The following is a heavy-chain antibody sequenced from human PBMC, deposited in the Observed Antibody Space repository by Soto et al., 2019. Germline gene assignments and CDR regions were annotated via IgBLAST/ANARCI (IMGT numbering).Heavy chain of an antibody. CDR3: ANNLLTGIDY. CDR1: GLSFRSYA. Sequence: GGSLRLSCAASGLSFRSYAMSWVRQAPGKGLEWVSAISGSGDSTYYADSVKGRFTISRDNSKNTLYLQMNSLRAEDTAVYYCANNLLTGIDYWGRGTLVTVSS. D-gene: IGHD3-9*01. CDR2: ISGSGDST. V-gene: IGHV3-23*01. J-gene: IGHJ4*02.